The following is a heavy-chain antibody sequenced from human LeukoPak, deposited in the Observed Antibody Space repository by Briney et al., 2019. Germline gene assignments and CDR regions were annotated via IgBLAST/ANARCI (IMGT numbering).Heavy chain of an antibody. CDR2: IHSGGST. J-gene: IGHJ4*02. D-gene: IGHD1-1*01. Sequence: GGSLRLSCADSGFTVSSNYMSWVRQAPGKGLEWDSVIHSGGSTYSEDTVTGKFTISRANSKTTLYLHMKSLRAEDTAVYYCARYQNDVHYLYYWGQGTLVTVSS. V-gene: IGHV3-66*01. CDR3: ARYQNDVHYLYY. CDR1: GFTVSSNY.